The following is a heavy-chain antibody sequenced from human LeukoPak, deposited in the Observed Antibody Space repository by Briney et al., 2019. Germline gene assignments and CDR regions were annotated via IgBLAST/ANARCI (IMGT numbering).Heavy chain of an antibody. CDR2: IYHSGST. V-gene: IGHV4-4*02. CDR1: GGSISSNNW. D-gene: IGHD5-12*01. J-gene: IGHJ4*02. Sequence: SGTLSLTCAVSGGSISSNNWWSWVRQPPGRGLEWIGEIYHSGSTNYNPSLKSRVTILVDKSKNQFYLKLSSVTAADTAMYYCARDIHNGCDRHFDYWGQGTLVTVSS. CDR3: ARDIHNGCDRHFDY.